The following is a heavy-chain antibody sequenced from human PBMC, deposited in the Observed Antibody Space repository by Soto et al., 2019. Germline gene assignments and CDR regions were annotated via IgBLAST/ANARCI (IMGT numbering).Heavy chain of an antibody. V-gene: IGHV1-69*13. CDR3: ARVGRRDYYDSSGYYYPPIWFDP. CDR1: GGTFSSYA. J-gene: IGHJ5*02. CDR2: IIPIFGTA. Sequence: GASVKVSCKASGGTFSSYAISWVRQAPGQGLEWMGGIIPIFGTANYAQKFQGRVTITADESTSTAYMELSSLRSEDTAVYYCARVGRRDYYDSSGYYYPPIWFDPWGQGTLVTVSS. D-gene: IGHD3-22*01.